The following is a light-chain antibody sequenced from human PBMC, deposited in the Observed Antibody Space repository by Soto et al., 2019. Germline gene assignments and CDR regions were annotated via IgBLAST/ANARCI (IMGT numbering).Light chain of an antibody. V-gene: IGKV1-33*01. CDR1: QDIRKY. Sequence: DIQMTQSPSSLSASIGDRVTITCQASQDIRKYLSWYRQKPGRAPKLRIYGASNLETGVPSRFSGSGYGTDFNFCISSLQLEDLATYSCQHYHSLPPCPFGPGTKVAIK. J-gene: IGKJ3*01. CDR2: GAS. CDR3: QHYHSLPPCP.